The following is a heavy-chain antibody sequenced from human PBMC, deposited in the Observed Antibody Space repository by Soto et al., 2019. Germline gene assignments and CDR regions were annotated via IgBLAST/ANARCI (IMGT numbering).Heavy chain of an antibody. D-gene: IGHD2-21*02. CDR1: GFTFSSYG. CDR2: ISYDGSNK. Sequence: VGSLRLSCAASGFTFSSYGMHWVRQAPGKGLEWVAVISYDGSNKYYADSVKGRFTISRDNSKNTLYLQMNSLRAEDTAVYYCAKEFRATHIVVVTAIDYWGQGTLVTVSS. CDR3: AKEFRATHIVVVTAIDY. J-gene: IGHJ4*02. V-gene: IGHV3-30*18.